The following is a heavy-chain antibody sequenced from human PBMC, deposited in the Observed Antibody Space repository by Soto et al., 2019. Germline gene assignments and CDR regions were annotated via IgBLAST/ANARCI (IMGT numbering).Heavy chain of an antibody. CDR1: GGSISSYY. J-gene: IGHJ4*02. CDR3: ARRDSSGYYLY. D-gene: IGHD3-22*01. CDR2: IYYSGST. Sequence: PSETLSLTCTVSGGSISSYYWSWMRQPPGKGLEWIGYIYYSGSTNYNPSLKSRVTISVDTSRNQFSLKLNSVTAADTAVYYCARRDSSGYYLYWGQGTLVTVSS. V-gene: IGHV4-59*01.